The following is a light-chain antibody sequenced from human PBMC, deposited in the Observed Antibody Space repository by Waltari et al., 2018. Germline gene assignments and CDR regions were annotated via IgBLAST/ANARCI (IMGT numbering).Light chain of an antibody. J-gene: IGLJ1*01. CDR1: TSNIGDNY. CDR2: ANN. CDR3: ATWDSSLNVYV. V-gene: IGLV1-51*01. Sequence: HSVLTQPPSVSAAPGQKVTISCSGSTSNIGDNYVSWYQHVPGTAPKLLMYANNKGPAGSPDRFSGSKSGTSATLGITGLQTGDEADYYCATWDSSLNVYVFGSGTKVTVL.